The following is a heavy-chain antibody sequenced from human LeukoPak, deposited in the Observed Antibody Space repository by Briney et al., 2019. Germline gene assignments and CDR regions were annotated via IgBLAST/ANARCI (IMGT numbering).Heavy chain of an antibody. V-gene: IGHV4-59*12. D-gene: IGHD4-11*01. CDR1: GGSISSYY. J-gene: IGHJ5*02. Sequence: SETLSLTCTVSGGSISSYYWSWIRQPPGKGLEWIGYIYYSGSTNYNPSLKSRVTISVDTSKNQFSLKLSSVTAADTAVYYCARGNYWFDPWGQGTLVTVSS. CDR3: ARGNYWFDP. CDR2: IYYSGST.